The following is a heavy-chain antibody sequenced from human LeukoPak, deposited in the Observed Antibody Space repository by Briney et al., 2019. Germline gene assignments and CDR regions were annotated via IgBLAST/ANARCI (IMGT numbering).Heavy chain of an antibody. D-gene: IGHD3-22*01. Sequence: GGSLRLSCAASGFTFSSYGMHWVRQAPGKGLEWVSSISSSSSYINYADSVKGRFTISRDNAKNSLYLQMNSLRAEDTAVYYCARDLRSSGYYAFDYWGQGILVTVSS. V-gene: IGHV3-21*01. CDR3: ARDLRSSGYYAFDY. J-gene: IGHJ4*02. CDR1: GFTFSSYG. CDR2: ISSSSSYI.